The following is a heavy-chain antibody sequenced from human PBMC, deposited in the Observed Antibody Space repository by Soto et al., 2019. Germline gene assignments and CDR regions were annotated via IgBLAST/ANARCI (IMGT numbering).Heavy chain of an antibody. CDR2: INSDGTDI. CDR1: GFTFSSDW. V-gene: IGHV3-74*03. D-gene: IGHD4-17*01. J-gene: IGHJ4*02. CDR3: ARDTTTGLDN. Sequence: EVNLVESGGGSVQPGGSLRLSCVASGFTFSSDWMHWVRQAPGRGLVWVSRINSDGTDITYADLVKGRFTISRDNAKNTLYLQMNNLRAEDTAVYYYARDTTTGLDNWGQGTLVTVSS.